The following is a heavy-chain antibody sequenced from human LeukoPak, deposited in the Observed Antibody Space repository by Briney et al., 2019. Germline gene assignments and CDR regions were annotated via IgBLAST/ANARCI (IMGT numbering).Heavy chain of an antibody. V-gene: IGHV4-59*08. D-gene: IGHD1-14*01. CDR2: IYYSGST. CDR1: GGSISSYY. CDR3: ARLRFTGYYYYGMDV. Sequence: PSETLSLTCTVSGGSISSYYWSWIRRPPGKGLEWIGYIYYSGSTNYNPSLKSRVTISVDTSKNQFSLKLSSVTAADTAVYYCARLRFTGYYYYGMDVWGQGTTVTVSS. J-gene: IGHJ6*02.